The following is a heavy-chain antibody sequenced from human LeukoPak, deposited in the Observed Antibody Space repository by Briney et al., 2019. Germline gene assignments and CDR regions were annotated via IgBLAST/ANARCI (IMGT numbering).Heavy chain of an antibody. CDR2: ISDGGGST. CDR3: ARAMTSRRFRPIYYYYYGMDV. Sequence: GGSLRLSCAASGFTLRSSGMSWVRQAPGKGLEWVSAISDGGGSTFYADSVKGRFTISRDNSKNTLYLQMNSLRAEDTAVYYCARAMTSRRFRPIYYYYYGMDVWGQGTTVTVSS. D-gene: IGHD3-22*01. CDR1: GFTLRSSG. V-gene: IGHV3-23*01. J-gene: IGHJ6*02.